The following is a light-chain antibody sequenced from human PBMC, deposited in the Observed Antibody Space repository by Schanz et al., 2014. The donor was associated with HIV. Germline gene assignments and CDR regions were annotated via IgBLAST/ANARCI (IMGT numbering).Light chain of an antibody. CDR1: QIIGSD. CDR3: QQSYATSYT. J-gene: IGKJ2*01. Sequence: DIQLTQSPSFLSASVGDRVTVTCRPSQIIGSDLAWYQQKSGKAPKLLIYAASTLQSGVPSRFSGSESGTEFTLTISSLQPEDFATYYCQQSYATSYTFGQGTKLEI. V-gene: IGKV1-9*01. CDR2: AAS.